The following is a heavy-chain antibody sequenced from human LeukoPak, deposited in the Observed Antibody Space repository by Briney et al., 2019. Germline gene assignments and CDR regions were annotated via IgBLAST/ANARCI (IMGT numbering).Heavy chain of an antibody. Sequence: PSETLSLTCAVSGYSISSGYYWGWIRPPPGKGLEWIGSIYHSGSTYYNPSLKSRVTISVDTSKNQFSLRLSSVTAADTAVYYCARGVSSSWYYSDYWGQGTLVTVSS. D-gene: IGHD6-13*01. CDR3: ARGVSSSWYYSDY. J-gene: IGHJ4*02. CDR1: GYSISSGYY. CDR2: IYHSGST. V-gene: IGHV4-38-2*01.